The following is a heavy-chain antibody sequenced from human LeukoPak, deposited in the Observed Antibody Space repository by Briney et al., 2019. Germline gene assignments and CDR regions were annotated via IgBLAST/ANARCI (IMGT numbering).Heavy chain of an antibody. CDR1: GFTFSSYS. V-gene: IGHV3-21*01. J-gene: IGHJ3*02. CDR3: ARDYDFWSGYSEVAAFDI. D-gene: IGHD3-3*01. Sequence: GGSLRLSCAASGFTFSSYSMNWVRQAPGKGLEWVSSISSSSSYIYYADSVKGRFTISRDNAKNSLYLQMNSLRAEDTAVYYCARDYDFWSGYSEVAAFDIWGQGTMVTVSS. CDR2: ISSSSSYI.